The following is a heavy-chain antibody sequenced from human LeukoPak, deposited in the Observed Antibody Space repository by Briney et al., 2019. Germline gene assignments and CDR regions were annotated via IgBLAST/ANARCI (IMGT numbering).Heavy chain of an antibody. D-gene: IGHD3-22*01. V-gene: IGHV1-2*02. CDR1: GYTFTGYY. Sequence: ASVKVSCKVSGYTFTGYYMHWVRQAPGQGLEWMGWINPNSGGTNYAQKFQGRVTMTRDTSISTAYMELSRLRSDDTAVYYCARDLDSSGYFKPLDYWGQGTLVTVSS. J-gene: IGHJ4*02. CDR3: ARDLDSSGYFKPLDY. CDR2: INPNSGGT.